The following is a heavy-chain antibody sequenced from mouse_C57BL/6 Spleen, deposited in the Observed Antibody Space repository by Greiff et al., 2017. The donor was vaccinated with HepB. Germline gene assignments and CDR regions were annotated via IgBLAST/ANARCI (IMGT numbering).Heavy chain of an antibody. Sequence: VKLQQSGAELVRPGASVTLSCKASGYTFTDYEMHWVKQTPVHGLEWIGAIDPETGGTAYNQKFKGKAILTADKSSSTAYMELRSLTSEDSAVYYGTREYYGSSVAYWGQGTLVTVSA. V-gene: IGHV1-15*01. CDR1: GYTFTDYE. CDR2: IDPETGGT. J-gene: IGHJ3*01. D-gene: IGHD1-1*01. CDR3: TREYYGSSVAY.